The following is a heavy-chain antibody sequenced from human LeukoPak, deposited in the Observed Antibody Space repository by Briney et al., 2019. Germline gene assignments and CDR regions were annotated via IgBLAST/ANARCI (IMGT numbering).Heavy chain of an antibody. V-gene: IGHV6-1*01. CDR1: GDILSSNSAA. CDR3: ASSIIVGASLGY. Sequence: SQTLSLTCAISGDILSSNSAAWNWIRQSASRGLEWLGRTYYRSNLYNDYAVSVKSRITINPDTSKHQFSLQLNSVTPEDTAVYYCASSIIVGASLGYWGQGTLVTVSS. CDR2: TYYRSNLYN. J-gene: IGHJ4*02. D-gene: IGHD1-26*01.